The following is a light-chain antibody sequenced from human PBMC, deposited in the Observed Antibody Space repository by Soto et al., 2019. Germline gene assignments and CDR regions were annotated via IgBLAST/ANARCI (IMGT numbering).Light chain of an antibody. V-gene: IGKV1-39*01. CDR1: QSIRSH. J-gene: IGKJ3*01. CDR2: AAS. Sequence: DIQMTQSPSSLSASVGDRVTITCRASQSIRSHLNWYQQKPGKAPKLLIYAASSLQTGVPSRFSGSGSGTDFTLTISSLQPEDFATYYCQQSYRTPPTFGPGTKVDIK. CDR3: QQSYRTPPT.